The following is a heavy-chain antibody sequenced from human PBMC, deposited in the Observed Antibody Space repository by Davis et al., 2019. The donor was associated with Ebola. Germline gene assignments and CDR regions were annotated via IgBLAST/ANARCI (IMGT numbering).Heavy chain of an antibody. CDR3: ARDWDYVYFFDS. J-gene: IGHJ4*02. Sequence: PSETLSLTCTVSGASISSSYWNWIRQPAGKELEWIGRIYFTGSTNYNPSLKSRVTMSVDTSKNQFSLNLSSVTAADTAVYYCARDWDYVYFFDSWGQGTLVTVSS. CDR1: GASISSSY. D-gene: IGHD4-17*01. CDR2: IYFTGST. V-gene: IGHV4-4*07.